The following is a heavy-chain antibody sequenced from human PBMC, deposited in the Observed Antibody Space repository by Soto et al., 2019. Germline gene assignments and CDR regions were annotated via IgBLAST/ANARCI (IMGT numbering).Heavy chain of an antibody. CDR1: GFTFDSYG. J-gene: IGHJ6*02. V-gene: IGHV3-30*18. D-gene: IGHD4-4*01. CDR2: VSFDSKNK. Sequence: PGGSLRLSCAGSGFTFDSYGMHWVRQAPGKGLEWVATVSFDSKNKYYIDSVEGRFTISRDNSKNTLYLQMNSLRHEDTAVYYCAKESVEATYSYYGLDVWGPGTTGTVSS. CDR3: AKESVEATYSYYGLDV.